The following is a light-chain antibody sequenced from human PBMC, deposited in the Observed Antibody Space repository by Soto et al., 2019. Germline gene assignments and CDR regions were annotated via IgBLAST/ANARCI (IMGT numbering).Light chain of an antibody. J-gene: IGKJ3*01. CDR2: GAS. CDR1: QSVSSSY. Sequence: EIVLTQSPGTLSLSPGERATLSCRASQSVSSSYLAWYQQKPGQAPRLLIYGASSRATGIPVRFSGSGSGTDFTLTISRLEPEDFAVYYCQQYGSSPPITFGPGTKVDIK. CDR3: QQYGSSPPIT. V-gene: IGKV3-20*01.